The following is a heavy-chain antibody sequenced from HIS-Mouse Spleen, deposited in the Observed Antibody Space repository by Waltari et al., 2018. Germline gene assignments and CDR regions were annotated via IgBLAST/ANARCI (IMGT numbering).Heavy chain of an antibody. CDR1: GGSISSSSYY. D-gene: IGHD6-13*01. CDR3: AREIPYSSSWYDWYFDL. J-gene: IGHJ2*01. V-gene: IGHV4-39*07. Sequence: QLQLQESGPGLVKPSETLSLTCTVSGGSISSSSYYWGWIRQTPGKGLEWIGSIDYSGSTDYHPPLRGRVTISVDTSKNQFSLKLSSVTAADTAVYYCAREIPYSSSWYDWYFDLWGRGTLVTVSS. CDR2: IDYSGST.